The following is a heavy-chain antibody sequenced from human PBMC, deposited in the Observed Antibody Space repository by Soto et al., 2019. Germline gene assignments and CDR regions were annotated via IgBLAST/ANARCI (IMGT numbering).Heavy chain of an antibody. Sequence: SETLSLTCTVSGASISSINNHFSNHYCSWIRLSPGKGLEWIGYISNIGFTRYNPSLKGRVSISVDTSKNQFSLKLTSVTAAGTAVYYCTTQGFGGLHGLVDVWGQGTTVTVSS. J-gene: IGHJ6*02. D-gene: IGHD3-10*01. CDR2: ISNIGFT. CDR3: TTQGFGGLHGLVDV. V-gene: IGHV4-59*08. CDR1: GASISSINNHFSNHY.